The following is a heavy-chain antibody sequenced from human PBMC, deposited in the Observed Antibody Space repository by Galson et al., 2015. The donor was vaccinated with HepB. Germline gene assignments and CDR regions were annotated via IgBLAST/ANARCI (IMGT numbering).Heavy chain of an antibody. J-gene: IGHJ4*02. CDR1: GDSVSSNSAA. D-gene: IGHD3-22*01. CDR3: ARAVAEKNTYYYDSSGYSFFDY. CDR2: TYYRSKWYN. V-gene: IGHV6-1*01. Sequence: CAISGDSVSSNSAAWNWIRQSPSRGLEWLGRTYYRSKWYNDYAVSVKSRITINPDTSKNQFSLQLNSVTPEGTAVYYCARAVAEKNTYYYDSSGYSFFDYWGQGTLVTVSS.